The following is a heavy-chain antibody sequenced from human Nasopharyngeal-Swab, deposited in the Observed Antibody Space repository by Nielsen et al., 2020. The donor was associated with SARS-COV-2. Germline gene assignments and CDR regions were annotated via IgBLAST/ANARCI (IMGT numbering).Heavy chain of an antibody. CDR1: GYTFTSYG. V-gene: IGHV1-18*01. J-gene: IGHJ4*02. D-gene: IGHD5-18*01. CDR2: ISAYNGNT. CDR3: ARDPPLLESGYSYGFPRFDY. Sequence: ASVKVSCKASGYTFTSYGISWVRQAPGQGLEWMGWISAYNGNTNYAQKLQGRVTMTTDTSTSTAYMELRSLRSDDTAVYYCARDPPLLESGYSYGFPRFDYRGQGTLVTVSS.